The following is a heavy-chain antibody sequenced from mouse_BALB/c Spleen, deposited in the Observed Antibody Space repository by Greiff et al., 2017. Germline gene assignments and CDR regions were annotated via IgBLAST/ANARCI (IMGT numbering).Heavy chain of an antibody. J-gene: IGHJ2*01. Sequence: EVQLVESGGGLVKPGGSLKLSCAASGFTFSDYYMYWVRQTPEKRLEWVATISDGGSYTYYPDSVKGRFTISRDNAKNNLYLQMSSLKSEDTAMYYCARDGRLRRGYFDYWGQGTTLTVSS. D-gene: IGHD2-2*01. CDR2: ISDGGSYT. V-gene: IGHV5-4*02. CDR3: ARDGRLRRGYFDY. CDR1: GFTFSDYY.